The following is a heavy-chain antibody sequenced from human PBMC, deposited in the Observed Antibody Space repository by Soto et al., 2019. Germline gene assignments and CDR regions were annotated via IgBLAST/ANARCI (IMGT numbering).Heavy chain of an antibody. D-gene: IGHD3-3*01. CDR3: ARVGYDFWSGYFRGHNWFDP. CDR1: GYTFTSYY. V-gene: IGHV1-8*02. CDR2: MNPNSGNT. Sequence: GASVKVSCKASGYTFTSYYMHWVRQATGQGLERMGWMNPNSGNTGYAQKFQGRVTMTRNTSISTAYMELSSLRSEDTAVYYCARVGYDFWSGYFRGHNWFDPWGQGTLVTVSS. J-gene: IGHJ5*02.